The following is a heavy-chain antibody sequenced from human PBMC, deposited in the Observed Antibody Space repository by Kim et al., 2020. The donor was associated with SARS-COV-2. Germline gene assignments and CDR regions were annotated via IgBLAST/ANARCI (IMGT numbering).Heavy chain of an antibody. Sequence: KGRFTISRDNAKNSLYLQMNSLRAEDTAVYYCARDARIAADYYYYYGMDVWGQGTTVTVSS. D-gene: IGHD6-6*01. V-gene: IGHV3-11*05. J-gene: IGHJ6*02. CDR3: ARDARIAADYYYYYGMDV.